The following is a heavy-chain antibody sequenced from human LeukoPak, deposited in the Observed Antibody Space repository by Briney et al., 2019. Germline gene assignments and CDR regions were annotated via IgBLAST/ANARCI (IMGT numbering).Heavy chain of an antibody. V-gene: IGHV4-39*07. CDR2: IYYSGST. CDR1: GGSISSSSYY. J-gene: IGHJ4*02. CDR3: ARDKGGYSYDY. Sequence: PSETLSLTCTVSGGSISSSSYYWGWIRQPPGKGLEWIGSIYYSGSTYYNPSLKSRVTISVDTSKNQFSLKLSSVTAADTAVYYCARDKGGYSYDYWGQGTLVTVSS. D-gene: IGHD5-24*01.